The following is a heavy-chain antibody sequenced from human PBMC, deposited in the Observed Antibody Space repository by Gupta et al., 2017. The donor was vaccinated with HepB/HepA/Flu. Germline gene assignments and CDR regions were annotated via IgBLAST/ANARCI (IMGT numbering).Heavy chain of an antibody. D-gene: IGHD2/OR15-2a*01. Sequence: EVQLVESGGGLVQPGGSLRLSCEASGFTFCSHWVNWVRQAPGKGLEWVANIKQDGSEKKYVDSVKGRFIISKDNAKDSMYLQMNSLRAEDTAVYYCARGSGSTTRALDIWGQGTMVTVSS. CDR3: ARGSGSTTRALDI. J-gene: IGHJ3*02. V-gene: IGHV3-7*01. CDR1: GFTFCSHW. CDR2: IKQDGSEK.